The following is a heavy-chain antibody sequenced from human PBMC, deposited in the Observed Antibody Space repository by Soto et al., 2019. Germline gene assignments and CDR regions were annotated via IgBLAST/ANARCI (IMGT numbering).Heavy chain of an antibody. V-gene: IGHV1-2*02. CDR3: ARASEVVVITGYFGY. Sequence: ASVKVSCKASGYTFTGYYMHWVRQAPGQGLEWMGWINPNSGGTNYAQKFQGRVTMTRDTSISTAYMELSRLRSDDTAVYYCARASEVVVITGYFGYWGQGTLVTVSS. J-gene: IGHJ4*02. CDR2: INPNSGGT. D-gene: IGHD3-22*01. CDR1: GYTFTGYY.